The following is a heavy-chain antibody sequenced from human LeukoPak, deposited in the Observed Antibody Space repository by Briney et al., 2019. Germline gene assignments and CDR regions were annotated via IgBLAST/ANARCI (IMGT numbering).Heavy chain of an antibody. J-gene: IGHJ4*02. D-gene: IGHD3-3*01. CDR2: ISGSGGST. Sequence: GGSLRLSCAASGFTFSNYVMSWVRQAPGKGLEWVSGISGSGGSTYYADSVKGRFTISRDNSKNTLYLQMNSLRAEDTAVYYCATQGRFLEWSNFDYWGQGTLVTVSS. CDR1: GFTFSNYV. CDR3: ATQGRFLEWSNFDY. V-gene: IGHV3-23*01.